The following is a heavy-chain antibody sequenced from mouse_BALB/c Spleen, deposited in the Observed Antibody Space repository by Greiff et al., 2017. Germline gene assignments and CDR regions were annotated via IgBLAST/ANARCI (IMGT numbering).Heavy chain of an antibody. CDR1: GFNIKDTY. CDR3: FYYDYDGFAY. CDR2: IDPANGNT. J-gene: IGHJ3*01. V-gene: IGHV14-3*02. Sequence: EVQLQQSGAELVKPGASVKLSCTASGFNIKDTYMHWVKQRPEQGLEWIGRIDPANGNTKYDPKFQGKATITADTSSNTAYLQLSSLTSEDTAVYYCFYYDYDGFAYWGQGTLVTVSA. D-gene: IGHD2-4*01.